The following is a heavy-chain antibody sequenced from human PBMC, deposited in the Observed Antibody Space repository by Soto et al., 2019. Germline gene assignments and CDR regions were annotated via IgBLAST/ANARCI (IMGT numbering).Heavy chain of an antibody. CDR3: AREGGLLWFGELSPGDY. CDR2: INSDGSST. V-gene: IGHV3-74*01. Sequence: GGSLRLSCAASGFTFSSYWMHWVRQAPGKGLVWVSRINSDGSSTSYTDSVKGRFTISRDNAKNTLYLQMNSLRAEDTAVYYCAREGGLLWFGELSPGDYWGQGTLVTVSS. CDR1: GFTFSSYW. D-gene: IGHD3-10*01. J-gene: IGHJ4*02.